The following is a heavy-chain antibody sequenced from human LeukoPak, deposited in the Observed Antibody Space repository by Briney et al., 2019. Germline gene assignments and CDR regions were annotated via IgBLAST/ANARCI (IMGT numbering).Heavy chain of an antibody. CDR2: ICYGGSNK. Sequence: PGGSLRLSCAASGFTFSSYGMHWVRQAPGKGLEWVAVICYGGSNKDYADSVKGRFTISRDNSKNTLYLQMNSLRAEDTAVYYCAKDSGSSLTYSAFDIWGQGTMVTVSS. D-gene: IGHD1-26*01. J-gene: IGHJ3*02. CDR3: AKDSGSSLTYSAFDI. CDR1: GFTFSSYG. V-gene: IGHV3-30*18.